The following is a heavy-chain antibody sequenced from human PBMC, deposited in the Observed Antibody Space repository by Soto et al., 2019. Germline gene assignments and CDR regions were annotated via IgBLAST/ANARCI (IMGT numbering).Heavy chain of an antibody. CDR1: GFTFSSYA. D-gene: IGHD5-18*01. V-gene: IGHV3-30-3*01. J-gene: IGHJ4*02. CDR2: ISYDGSNK. Sequence: PGGSLRLSCAASGFTFSSYAMHWVRQAPGKGLEWVAVISYDGSNKYYADSVKGRFTISRDNSKNTLNLQMNGLRAEDTAVYYCARGDTAKLQFPFDYWGQGTLVTVSS. CDR3: ARGDTAKLQFPFDY.